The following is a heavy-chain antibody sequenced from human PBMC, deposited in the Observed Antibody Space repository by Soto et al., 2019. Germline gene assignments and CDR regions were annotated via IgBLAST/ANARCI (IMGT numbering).Heavy chain of an antibody. CDR2: ISWNSGSI. Sequence: GGSLRLSCAASGFTFDDYAMHWVRQAPGKGLEWVSGISWNSGSIGYADSVKGRFTISRDNAKNSLYLQMNSLRAEDTALYYCAKDRSLAIGHEPGIAVAGFDYWGQGTLVTVSS. CDR3: AKDRSLAIGHEPGIAVAGFDY. D-gene: IGHD6-19*01. CDR1: GFTFDDYA. J-gene: IGHJ4*02. V-gene: IGHV3-9*01.